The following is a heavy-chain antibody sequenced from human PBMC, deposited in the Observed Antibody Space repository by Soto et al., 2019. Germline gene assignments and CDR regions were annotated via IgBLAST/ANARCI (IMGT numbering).Heavy chain of an antibody. CDR1: GFTFSSYG. Sequence: GGSLRLSCAAPGFTFSSYGMHWVRQAPGKGLEWVAVISYDGSNKYYADSVKGRFTISRDKSKNTLYLQMNSLRAEDTAVYYCAKDPNSSGWYGYYYYYYMDVWGKGTTVTVSS. D-gene: IGHD6-19*01. CDR3: AKDPNSSGWYGYYYYYYMDV. V-gene: IGHV3-30*18. J-gene: IGHJ6*03. CDR2: ISYDGSNK.